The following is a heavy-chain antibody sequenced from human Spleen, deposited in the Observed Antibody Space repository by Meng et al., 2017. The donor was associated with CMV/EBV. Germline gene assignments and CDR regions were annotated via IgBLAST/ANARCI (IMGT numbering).Heavy chain of an antibody. D-gene: IGHD3-10*01. CDR3: ARDPALLWFGESSYGMDV. J-gene: IGHJ6*02. V-gene: IGHV3-7*01. Sequence: GGSLRLSCAASGFTFSSYWMSWVRQAPGKGLEWVANIKQDGSEKYYVDSVKGRFTISRDNAKNSLYLQMNSLRAEDTAVYYCARDPALLWFGESSYGMDVWGQGTTVTVSS. CDR2: IKQDGSEK. CDR1: GFTFSSYW.